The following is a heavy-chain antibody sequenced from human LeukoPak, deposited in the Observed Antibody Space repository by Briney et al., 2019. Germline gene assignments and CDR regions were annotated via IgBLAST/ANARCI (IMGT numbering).Heavy chain of an antibody. D-gene: IGHD5-24*01. CDR1: GFTFSSYA. Sequence: GGSLRLSCAASGFTFSSYAMHWVRQAPGKGLEWVAVISYDGSNKYYADSVKGRFTISRDNSKNTLYLQMNSLRAEDTAVYYCARAANNQTLSRDGYNWQYYYYYYGMDVWGQGTTVTVSS. CDR2: ISYDGSNK. V-gene: IGHV3-30-3*01. J-gene: IGHJ6*02. CDR3: ARAANNQTLSRDGYNWQYYYYYYGMDV.